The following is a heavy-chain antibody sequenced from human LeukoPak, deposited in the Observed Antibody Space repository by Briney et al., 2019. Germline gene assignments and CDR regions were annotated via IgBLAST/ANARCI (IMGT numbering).Heavy chain of an antibody. CDR2: ISYDGSNK. V-gene: IGHV3-30*03. D-gene: IGHD7-27*01. Sequence: GGSLRLSCAASGFTFSSYGMHWVRQAPGKGLEWVAVISYDGSNKYYADSVKGRFTISRDNAKKSLYLRMNSLRPDDTAVYYCARDPPNWGFGYWGQGTLVTVSS. CDR3: ARDPPNWGFGY. CDR1: GFTFSSYG. J-gene: IGHJ4*02.